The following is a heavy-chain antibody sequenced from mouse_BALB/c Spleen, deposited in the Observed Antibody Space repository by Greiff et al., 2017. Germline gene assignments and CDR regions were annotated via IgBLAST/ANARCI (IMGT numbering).Heavy chain of an antibody. J-gene: IGHJ4*01. D-gene: IGHD2-4*01. CDR1: GYAFTSYN. CDR3: AYGDDDYDEYAMDY. CDR2: IDPYNGGT. Sequence: EVQLQQSGPELVKPGASVKVSCKASGYAFTSYNMYWVKQSHGKSLEWIGYIDPYNGGTSYNQKFKGKATLTVDKSSSTAYMHLNSLTSEDSAVYYCAYGDDDYDEYAMDYWGQGTSVTVSS. V-gene: IGHV1S135*01.